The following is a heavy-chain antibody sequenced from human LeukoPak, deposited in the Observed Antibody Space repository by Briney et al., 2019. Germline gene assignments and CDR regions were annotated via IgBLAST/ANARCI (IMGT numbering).Heavy chain of an antibody. CDR2: INHSGST. CDR3: ARAPQVGATQPHDY. Sequence: PSETLSLTCAVYGGSFSGYYWSWIRQPPGKGLEWIGEINHSGSTNYNPSLKSRVTISVDTSKNQFSLKLSSVTAADTAVYYCARAPQVGATQPHDYWGQGTLVTVSS. CDR1: GGSFSGYY. D-gene: IGHD1-26*01. J-gene: IGHJ4*02. V-gene: IGHV4-34*01.